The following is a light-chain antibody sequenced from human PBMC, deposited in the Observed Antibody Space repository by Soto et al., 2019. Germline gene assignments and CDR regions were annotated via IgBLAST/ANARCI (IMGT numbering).Light chain of an antibody. V-gene: IGKV1-27*01. J-gene: IGKJ3*01. CDR3: QKYSSVPV. CDR2: AAS. CDR1: QDIRNF. Sequence: DIQMTQSPMSLSASVGDRVTITCRASQDIRNFVAWYQQKPGQAPKLLIYAASTLQSGVPSRFSGSGSGTDFTLTINSLQPEDVATYSCQKYSSVPVFGPGTKVEIK.